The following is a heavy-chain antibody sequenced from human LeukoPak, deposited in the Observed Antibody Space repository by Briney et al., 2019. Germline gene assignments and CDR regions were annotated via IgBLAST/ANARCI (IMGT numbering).Heavy chain of an antibody. CDR2: INHSGST. V-gene: IGHV4-34*01. J-gene: IGHJ4*02. CDR1: GGSFSGYY. D-gene: IGHD3-22*01. Sequence: SETLSLTCAVYGGSFSGYYWSWIRQPPGKGLEWIGEINHSGSTNCNPSLKSRVTISVDTSKNQFSLKLSSVTAADTAVYYCARLWASDYYDSSGYRPRDYWGQGTLVTVSS. CDR3: ARLWASDYYDSSGYRPRDY.